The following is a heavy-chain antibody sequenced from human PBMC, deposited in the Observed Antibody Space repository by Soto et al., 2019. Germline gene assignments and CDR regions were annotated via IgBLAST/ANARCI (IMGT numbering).Heavy chain of an antibody. CDR2: TNSDGSGT. V-gene: IGHV3-74*03. D-gene: IGHD3-10*01. CDR3: ARDDEGVIL. J-gene: IGHJ3*01. Sequence: PGGSLRLSCAASGFTFSSYWMHWVRQIPGKGLVWVSRTNSDGSGTTYADPVKGRFTISRDNAKNTLYLQMNSLRAEDTAVYYCARDDEGVILWGQGTMVTVSS. CDR1: GFTFSSYW.